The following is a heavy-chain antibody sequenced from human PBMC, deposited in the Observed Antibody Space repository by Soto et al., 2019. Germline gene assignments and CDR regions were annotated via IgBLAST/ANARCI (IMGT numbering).Heavy chain of an antibody. V-gene: IGHV1-2*04. CDR3: ARAMATTNRNGFDI. CDR2: INPNNGGT. J-gene: IGHJ3*02. D-gene: IGHD1-26*01. CDR1: GYTFSDYY. Sequence: ASVKVSCKASGYTFSDYYIHWVRQAPGQGLEWMGWINPNNGGTHYTQKFQGWVTVTRDTSISTAYMDVSRLTSDDTAVYYCARAMATTNRNGFDIWGQGTMVTVSS.